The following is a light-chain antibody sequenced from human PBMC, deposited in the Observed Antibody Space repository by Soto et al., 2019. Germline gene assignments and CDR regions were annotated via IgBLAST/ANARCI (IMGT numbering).Light chain of an antibody. CDR2: AAS. Sequence: VLTQSPGTLSLSPGERATLACRASRSLSSSYIAWHQQKPGQAPRLLIYAASSRATGIPDRFSGSGSGTDFTLTISRLEPEDFAVYYCQQHGSSPFTFGGGTKVEIK. V-gene: IGKV3-20*01. CDR3: QQHGSSPFT. J-gene: IGKJ4*01. CDR1: RSLSSSY.